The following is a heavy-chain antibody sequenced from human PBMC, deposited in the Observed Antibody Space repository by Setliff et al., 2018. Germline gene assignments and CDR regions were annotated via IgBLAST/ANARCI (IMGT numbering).Heavy chain of an antibody. CDR1: GFTFRDYS. V-gene: IGHV3-53*01. CDR3: AREVWTIYDKSWSGYTDL. CDR2: IDQASNT. D-gene: IGHD3-3*01. Sequence: PGGSLRLSCATSGFTFRDYSLTWVRQAPGKGLEWVSGIDQASNTYYMDSVEGRFTISRDNSKNSVYLQMNSLRAEDTALYHCAREVWTIYDKSWSGYTDLWGQGTQVTVSS. J-gene: IGHJ5*02.